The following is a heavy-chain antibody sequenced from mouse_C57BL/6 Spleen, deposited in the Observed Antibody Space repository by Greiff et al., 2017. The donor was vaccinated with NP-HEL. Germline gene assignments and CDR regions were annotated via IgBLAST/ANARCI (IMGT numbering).Heavy chain of an antibody. D-gene: IGHD1-1*01. J-gene: IGHJ3*01. CDR3: AREPTTVVASPFAY. CDR2: ISDGGSYT. Sequence: EVKVVESGGGLVKPGGSLKLSCAASGFTFSSYAMSWVRQTPEKRLEWVATISDGGSYTYYPDNVKGRFTISRDNAKNNLYLQMSHLKSEDTAMYYCAREPTTVVASPFAYWGQGTLVTVSA. V-gene: IGHV5-4*01. CDR1: GFTFSSYA.